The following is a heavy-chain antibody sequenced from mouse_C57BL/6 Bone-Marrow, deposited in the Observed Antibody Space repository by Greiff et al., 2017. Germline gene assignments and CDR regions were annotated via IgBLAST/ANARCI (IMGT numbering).Heavy chain of an antibody. D-gene: IGHD1-1*01. CDR1: GYTFTSYW. CDR2: INPSSGYT. J-gene: IGHJ1*03. Sequence: QVQLQQSGAELAKPGASVKLSCKASGYTFTSYWMHWVKQRPGQGLEWIGYINPSSGYTKYNQKFKGKATLTADKSSSTAYMQLSSLTYEDSAVYYCAGGSIYGYYEVWGTGTTVTVSS. CDR3: AGGSIYGYYEV. V-gene: IGHV1-7*01.